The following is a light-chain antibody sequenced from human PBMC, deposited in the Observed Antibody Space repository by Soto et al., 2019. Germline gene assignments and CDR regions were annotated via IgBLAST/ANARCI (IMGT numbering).Light chain of an antibody. CDR3: QQYKTYPS. J-gene: IGKJ2*03. CDR1: QSISDW. Sequence: DIQMTQSPSSLSAAVGDRVTITCRASQSISDWLAWYQQKPGKAPKVLIYKASTLQSGVPSRFSGSGSGTEFTLTINSLQPDDFAPYFCQQYKTYPSFGQGTKVEIK. V-gene: IGKV1-5*03. CDR2: KAS.